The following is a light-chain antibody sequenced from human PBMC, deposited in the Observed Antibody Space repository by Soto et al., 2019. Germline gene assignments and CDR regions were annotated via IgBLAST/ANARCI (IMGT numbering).Light chain of an antibody. CDR2: ATD. CDR3: QHYNSYSEA. Sequence: DIQMTQSPSSLSASVGDRVTITCRASQTITNYLNWYQQQSGKAPKLLIYATDTLQSGVPSRFSGSGSGTDFTLTISSLQPDDFATYYCQHYNSYSEAFGQGTKVDNK. J-gene: IGKJ1*01. CDR1: QTITNY. V-gene: IGKV1-39*01.